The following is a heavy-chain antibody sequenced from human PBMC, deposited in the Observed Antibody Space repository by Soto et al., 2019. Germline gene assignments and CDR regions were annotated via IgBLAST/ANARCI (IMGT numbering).Heavy chain of an antibody. CDR1: GVPFNGYW. V-gene: IGHV3-74*01. CDR3: ATWRGDYALDY. CDR2: ITSDGSRT. D-gene: IGHD4-17*01. J-gene: IGHJ4*02. Sequence: GGSLRLSCVASGVPFNGYWMHWVRQPPGKGLVWVSRITSDGSRTTYADSVEGRFTISRDNAKNTLYLQMNSLTAEDTAVYYCATWRGDYALDYWGQGTPVTVSS.